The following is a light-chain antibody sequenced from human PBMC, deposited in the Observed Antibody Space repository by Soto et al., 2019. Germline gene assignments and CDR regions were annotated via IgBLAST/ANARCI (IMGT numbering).Light chain of an antibody. Sequence: QSALTQPASVSGSPGQSITISCTGSSSDVGSNTYVSWYQQYPGKAPKLMICDVSNRPSGVSNRFSGSKSGNTASLTISGLQAEDEADYYCSAFTGTTYVFGTGTKLTVL. V-gene: IGLV2-14*01. CDR2: DVS. J-gene: IGLJ1*01. CDR1: SSDVGSNTY. CDR3: SAFTGTTYV.